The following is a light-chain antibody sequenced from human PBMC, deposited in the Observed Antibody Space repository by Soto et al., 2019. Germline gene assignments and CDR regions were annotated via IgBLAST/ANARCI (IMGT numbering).Light chain of an antibody. Sequence: DLQMTQSPFTLSASVGDRVTITCRASQSISSWLAWYQQKPGKAPKLLIYKASTLESGVPSNFSGSGSGTEFTLTISSLQPEDFATYYCQHLHTYPYTFGQGTKLEIK. CDR1: QSISSW. CDR2: KAS. V-gene: IGKV1-5*03. CDR3: QHLHTYPYT. J-gene: IGKJ2*01.